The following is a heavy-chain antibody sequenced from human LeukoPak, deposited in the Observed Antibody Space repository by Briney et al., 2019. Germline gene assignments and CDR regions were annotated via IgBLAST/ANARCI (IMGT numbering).Heavy chain of an antibody. V-gene: IGHV4-59*01. CDR1: GGSISSYY. CDR2: IYYSGST. D-gene: IGHD2-2*01. CDR3: ARDPRVGYQLNPGLYYFDY. Sequence: PSETLSLTCTVSGGSISSYYWSWIRQPPGKGLKWIGYIYYSGSTNYNPSLKSRVTISVDTSKNQFSLKLSSVTAADTAVYYCARDPRVGYQLNPGLYYFDYWGQGTLVTVSS. J-gene: IGHJ4*02.